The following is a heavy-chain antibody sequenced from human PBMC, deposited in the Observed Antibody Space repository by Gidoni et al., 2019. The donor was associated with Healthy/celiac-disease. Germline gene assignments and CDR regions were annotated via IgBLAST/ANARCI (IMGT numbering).Heavy chain of an antibody. CDR2: IKQDGSEK. V-gene: IGHV3-7*01. CDR3: ARWVVTQYYYYYGMDV. CDR1: GFTFSSYW. J-gene: IGHJ6*02. Sequence: VQSGGSLRLSCAASGFTFSSYWMSWVRQAPGKGLEWVANIKQDGSEKYYVDSVKGRFTISRDNAKNSLYLQMNSLRAEDTAVYYCARWVVTQYYYYYGMDVWGQGTTVTVSS. D-gene: IGHD2-21*02.